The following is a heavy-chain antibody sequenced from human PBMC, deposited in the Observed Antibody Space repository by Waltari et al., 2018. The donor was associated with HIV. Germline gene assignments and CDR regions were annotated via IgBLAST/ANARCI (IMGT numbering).Heavy chain of an antibody. CDR2: IKSKNDGGTI. J-gene: IGHJ4*02. D-gene: IGHD2-21*01. V-gene: IGHV3-15*01. Sequence: VHLVESGGGLVRPGGSLCVSCTVSGFPFLNAWMTWVRQAPGKGLEWLGRIKSKNDGGTIDYAAPVKDRFTILRDDSKHTLYLEMSSLKIEDTGIYYCVTDAVAVPLDTAYWGQGTLVTVSS. CDR3: VTDAVAVPLDTAY. CDR1: GFPFLNAW.